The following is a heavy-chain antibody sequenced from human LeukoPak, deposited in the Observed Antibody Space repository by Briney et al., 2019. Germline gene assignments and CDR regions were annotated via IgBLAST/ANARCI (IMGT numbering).Heavy chain of an antibody. CDR3: ARETPHGTAMEPYFDY. J-gene: IGHJ4*02. CDR1: GFTFSSYT. D-gene: IGHD5-18*01. Sequence: TGGSLRLSCAASGFTFSSYTMNWVRQAPGKGLVWVSRINSDGSSTSYADSVKGRFTISRDNAKNTLYLQMNSLRAEDTAVYYCARETPHGTAMEPYFDYWGQGTLVTVSS. V-gene: IGHV3-74*01. CDR2: INSDGSST.